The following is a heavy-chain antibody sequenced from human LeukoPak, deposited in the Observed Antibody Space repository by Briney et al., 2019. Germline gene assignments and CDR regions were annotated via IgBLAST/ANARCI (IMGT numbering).Heavy chain of an antibody. J-gene: IGHJ5*01. CDR2: INHSGST. Sequence: PSETLSLTCAVYGESFSGYYWSWIRQPPGKGLEWIGEINHSGSTNYNPSLKSRVTISVDTSKNQFSLNLSSVTATDTAVYYCVRGFASWGQGTLVTVSS. CDR3: VRGFAS. V-gene: IGHV4-34*01. CDR1: GESFSGYY.